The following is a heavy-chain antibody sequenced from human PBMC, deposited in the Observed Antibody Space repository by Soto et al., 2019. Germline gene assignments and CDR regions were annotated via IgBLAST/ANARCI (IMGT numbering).Heavy chain of an antibody. Sequence: SVKVSCKASGGTFSSYAISWVRQAPGQGLEWMGGIIPIFGTANYAQKFQGRVTITADKSTSTAYMELSSLRSEDTAVYYCARLYDSSGYFFDYWGQGTLVTVSS. J-gene: IGHJ4*02. CDR1: GGTFSSYA. V-gene: IGHV1-69*06. CDR3: ARLYDSSGYFFDY. CDR2: IIPIFGTA. D-gene: IGHD3-22*01.